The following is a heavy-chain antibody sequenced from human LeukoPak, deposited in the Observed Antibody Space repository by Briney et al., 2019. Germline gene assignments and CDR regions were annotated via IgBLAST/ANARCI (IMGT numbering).Heavy chain of an antibody. Sequence: ASVKVSCKVSGYTLTELSMHWVRQAPGKGLEWMGGFDPEDGETIYAQKFQGRVTMTEDTSTDTAYMELSSLRSEDTAVYYCATKGDSSSKYYYMDVWGKGTTVTVSS. CDR3: ATKGDSSSKYYYMDV. CDR1: GYTLTELS. CDR2: FDPEDGET. D-gene: IGHD6-6*01. V-gene: IGHV1-24*01. J-gene: IGHJ6*03.